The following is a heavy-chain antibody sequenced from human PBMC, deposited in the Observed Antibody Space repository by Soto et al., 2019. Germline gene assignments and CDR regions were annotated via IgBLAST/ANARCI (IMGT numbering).Heavy chain of an antibody. CDR3: ARPHTVIAAAGSGWFDP. CDR1: GYTFTSYA. CDR2: INAGNGNT. Sequence: QVQLVQSGAEVKKPGASVKVSCKASGYTFTSYAMHWVRQAPGQRLEWMGWINAGNGNTKYSQKFQGRVTITRDTSASTDYMELSSLRSEDTAVYYCARPHTVIAAAGSGWFDPWGQGTLVTVSS. V-gene: IGHV1-3*01. D-gene: IGHD6-13*01. J-gene: IGHJ5*02.